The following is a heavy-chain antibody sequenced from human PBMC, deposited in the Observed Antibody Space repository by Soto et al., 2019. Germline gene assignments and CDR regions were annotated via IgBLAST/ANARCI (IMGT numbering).Heavy chain of an antibody. D-gene: IGHD3-22*01. Sequence: SETLSLTCAVHGGSFSGYYWDWIRQPPGKGLEWIGYIYYSGSTNYNPSLKSRVTISVDTSKNQFSLKLSSVTAADTAVYYCGRDAYYDSSGYFSYWGQGTLVTVSS. CDR3: GRDAYYDSSGYFSY. V-gene: IGHV4-59*01. J-gene: IGHJ4*02. CDR1: GGSFSGYY. CDR2: IYYSGST.